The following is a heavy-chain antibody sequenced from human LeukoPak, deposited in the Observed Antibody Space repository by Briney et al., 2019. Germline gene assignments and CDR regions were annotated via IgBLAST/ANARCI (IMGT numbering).Heavy chain of an antibody. CDR2: ISGSGGST. CDR3: AKHTSGWYFFLIVY. CDR1: GFTFSSYA. J-gene: IGHJ4*02. D-gene: IGHD6-19*01. Sequence: GGSLRLSCAASGFTFSSYAMSWVRQAPGKGLEWVSAISGSGGSTYYADSVKGRFTISRDNSKNTLYLQMNSLRAEDTAVYYCAKHTSGWYFFLIVYWGQGTLVTVSS. V-gene: IGHV3-23*01.